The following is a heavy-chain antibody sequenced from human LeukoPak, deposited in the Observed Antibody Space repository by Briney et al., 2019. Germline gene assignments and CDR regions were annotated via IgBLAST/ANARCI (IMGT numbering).Heavy chain of an antibody. CDR3: ASLSGEGVEF. J-gene: IGHJ4*02. CDR1: GGSISCSSYY. CDR2: IYYSGST. V-gene: IGHV4-39*01. Sequence: SETLSLTCTVSGGSISCSSYYWGWIRQPPGKGLEWIGSIYYSGSTYYNPSLKSRVTISVDTSKNQFFLKLSSVTAADTAVYYCASLSGEGVEFWGQGTLVTVSS. D-gene: IGHD1-26*01.